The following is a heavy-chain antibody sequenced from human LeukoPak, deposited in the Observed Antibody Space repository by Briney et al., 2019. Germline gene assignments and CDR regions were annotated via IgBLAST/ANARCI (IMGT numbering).Heavy chain of an antibody. CDR3: ARDKWVYDFWSGYTNPAFDI. CDR2: IYTSGST. J-gene: IGHJ3*02. V-gene: IGHV4-4*07. Sequence: PSETLSLTCTVSGGSISSYYWSWIRQPAGKGLEWIGLIYTSGSTNYNPSLKSRVTMSVDTSKNQFSLKLSSVTAADTAVYYCARDKWVYDFWSGYTNPAFDIWGQGTMVTVSS. D-gene: IGHD3-3*01. CDR1: GGSISSYY.